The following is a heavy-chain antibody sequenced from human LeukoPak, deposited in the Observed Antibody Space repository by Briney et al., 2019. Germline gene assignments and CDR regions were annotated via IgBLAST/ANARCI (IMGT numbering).Heavy chain of an antibody. CDR3: ARGERITLKVAVTLTDWFDP. CDR2: INPSGGST. CDR1: GYTFTSYY. V-gene: IGHV1-46*01. D-gene: IGHD3-22*01. J-gene: IGHJ5*02. Sequence: ASVKVSCKASGYTFTSYYMHWVRQAPGQGLEWMGIINPSGGSTTYAQKFQGRVTMTRDMSTSTVYMELSSLRSEDTAVYYCARGERITLKVAVTLTDWFDPWGQGTLVTVSS.